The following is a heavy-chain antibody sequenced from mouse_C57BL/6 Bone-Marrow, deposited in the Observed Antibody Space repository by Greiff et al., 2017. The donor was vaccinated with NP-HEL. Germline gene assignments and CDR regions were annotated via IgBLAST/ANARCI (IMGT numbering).Heavy chain of an antibody. V-gene: IGHV1-82*01. J-gene: IGHJ2*01. CDR1: GYAFSSSW. CDR3: AMGYYGSRYYFDY. D-gene: IGHD1-1*01. CDR2: IYPGDGDT. Sequence: VQLQQSGPELVKPGASVKISCKASGYAFSSSWMNWVKQRPGKGLEWIGRIYPGDGDTNYNGKFKGKATLTADKSSSTAYMQLSSLTSEDSAVYFCAMGYYGSRYYFDYWGQGTTLTVSS.